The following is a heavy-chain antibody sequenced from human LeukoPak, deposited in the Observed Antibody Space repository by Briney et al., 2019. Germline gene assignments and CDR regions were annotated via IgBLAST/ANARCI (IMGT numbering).Heavy chain of an antibody. CDR3: ARYGDDVGDY. Sequence: PGGSLRLSCAASGFTFSSYSMNWVRQAPGKGLEWVSSISSSSSYIYYADSVKGRFTVSRDNAKNSLYLQMNSLRAEDTAVYYCARYGDDVGDYWGQGTLVTVSS. D-gene: IGHD4-17*01. V-gene: IGHV3-21*01. J-gene: IGHJ4*02. CDR1: GFTFSSYS. CDR2: ISSSSSYI.